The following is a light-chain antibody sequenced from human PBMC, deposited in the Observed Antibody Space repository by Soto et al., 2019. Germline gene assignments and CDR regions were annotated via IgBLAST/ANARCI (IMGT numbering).Light chain of an antibody. Sequence: DIQMTQSPSTLSASVGDRVTITCRASQSISSWLAWYQQKPGKAPKLLIYDASSLESGVPSRFSGSGSGTDFTLTISSLQPDAFATYYCQQYNSYKTFGQGTKVEIK. CDR3: QQYNSYKT. V-gene: IGKV1-5*01. J-gene: IGKJ1*01. CDR2: DAS. CDR1: QSISSW.